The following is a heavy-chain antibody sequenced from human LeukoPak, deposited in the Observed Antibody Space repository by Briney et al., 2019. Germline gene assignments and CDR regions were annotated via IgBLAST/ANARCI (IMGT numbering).Heavy chain of an antibody. D-gene: IGHD5-18*01. CDR1: GYTFTGYY. Sequence: ASVKVSCKASGYTFTGYYMHWVRQAPGQGLEWMGIINPSGGSTSYAQKFQGRVTMTRDTSTSTVYMELSSLRSEDTAVYYCASGELWWKPQFWGQGTLVTVSS. CDR2: INPSGGST. J-gene: IGHJ4*02. CDR3: ASGELWWKPQF. V-gene: IGHV1-46*01.